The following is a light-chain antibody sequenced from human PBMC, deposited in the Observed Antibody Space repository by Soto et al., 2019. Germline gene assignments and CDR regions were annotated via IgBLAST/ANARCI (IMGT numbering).Light chain of an antibody. J-gene: IGKJ1*01. V-gene: IGKV3-15*01. CDR2: AAS. CDR3: QQYYHWPRT. CDR1: QSVDSN. Sequence: IVMTQSPATLSVSPGDGDTLSCSASQSVDSNLAWYQQKPGQAPRLLIYAASTRATGIPARFSGSGSGTDVTLTITSLQTADFAVYYCQQYYHWPRTFGQGTKVDI.